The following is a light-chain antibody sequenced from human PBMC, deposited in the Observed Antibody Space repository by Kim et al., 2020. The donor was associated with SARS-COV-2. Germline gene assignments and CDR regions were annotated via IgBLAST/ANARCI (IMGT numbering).Light chain of an antibody. CDR1: QIVSSTY. CDR2: DTS. V-gene: IGKV3-20*01. CDR3: QQYGSLVT. Sequence: LSPGERATLSCRASQIVSSTYLAWYQQTPGQAPRLLIYDTSSRATGIPDRFSGSGSGTDFTLTISRVEPEDFAVYYCQQYGSLVTFGGGTKLEI. J-gene: IGKJ4*01.